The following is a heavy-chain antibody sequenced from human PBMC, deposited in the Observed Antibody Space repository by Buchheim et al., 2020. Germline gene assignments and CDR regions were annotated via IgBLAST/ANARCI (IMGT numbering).Heavy chain of an antibody. V-gene: IGHV1-69*06. CDR1: GGTFSSHA. D-gene: IGHD4-17*01. CDR2: IIPPFGTA. CDR3: ASPNPWFGDYMLGRYYFDF. J-gene: IGHJ4*02. Sequence: QVQLVQSGAEVKKPGSSVKVSCTASGGTFSSHAFTWVRQAPGQGLEWMGGIIPPFGTANYAQKFQGRVTITPGKSTSTAYMELNILRSEDTAVYYCASPNPWFGDYMLGRYYFDFWGQGTL.